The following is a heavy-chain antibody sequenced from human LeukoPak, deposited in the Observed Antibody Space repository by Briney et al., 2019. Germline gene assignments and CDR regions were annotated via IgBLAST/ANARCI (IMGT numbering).Heavy chain of an antibody. CDR3: AKEEVVIHFDY. CDR2: ISYDGSNK. Sequence: GASLRLSCAASGFTFSSYGMHWVRQAPGKGLEWVAVISYDGSNKYYADSVKGRFTISRDNSKSTLYLQMNSLRAEDTAVYYCAKEEVVIHFDYWGQGTLVTVPS. CDR1: GFTFSSYG. J-gene: IGHJ4*02. V-gene: IGHV3-30*18. D-gene: IGHD2-21*01.